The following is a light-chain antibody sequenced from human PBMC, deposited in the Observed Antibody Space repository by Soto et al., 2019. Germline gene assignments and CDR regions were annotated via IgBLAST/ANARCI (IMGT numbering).Light chain of an antibody. Sequence: QSVLTQPASVSGSPAQSITISCAGTGSDVGAYNYVSWYQQHPGKAPKFMIYDVSNRPSGVSNRFSGSKSGNTASLTISGLQAEDEADYYCSSYTTSNTRQIVFGTGTKVTVL. V-gene: IGLV2-14*03. J-gene: IGLJ1*01. CDR1: GSDVGAYNY. CDR2: DVS. CDR3: SSYTTSNTRQIV.